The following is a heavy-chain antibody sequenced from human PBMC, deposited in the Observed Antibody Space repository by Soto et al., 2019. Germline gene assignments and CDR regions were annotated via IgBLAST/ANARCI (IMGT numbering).Heavy chain of an antibody. CDR1: GFTFSSYG. J-gene: IGHJ6*03. CDR2: ISYDGSNK. Sequence: GGSLRLSCAASGFTFSSYGMHWVRQAPGKGLEWVAVISYDGSNKYYADSVKGRFTISRDNSKNTLYLQMNSLRAEDTAVYYCAKDGSSREVYYYYYMDVWGKGTTVTVSS. CDR3: AKDGSSREVYYYYYMDV. D-gene: IGHD1-1*01. V-gene: IGHV3-30*18.